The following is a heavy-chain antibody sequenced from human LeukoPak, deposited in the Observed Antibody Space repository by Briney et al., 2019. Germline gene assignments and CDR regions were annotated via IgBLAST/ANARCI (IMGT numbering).Heavy chain of an antibody. CDR2: INPIGGTT. J-gene: IGHJ5*02. CDR3: ARVGSSSQPYNWFDP. D-gene: IGHD6-13*01. CDR1: GYTFTSYY. Sequence: ASVKVSCKASGYTFTSYYIHWVRQAPGQGLEWMGIINPIGGTTDYAQKFQGRVTMTRDTSTSTVYMELSSLRSEDTAVYYCARVGSSSQPYNWFDPWGQGTLVTVSS. V-gene: IGHV1-46*01.